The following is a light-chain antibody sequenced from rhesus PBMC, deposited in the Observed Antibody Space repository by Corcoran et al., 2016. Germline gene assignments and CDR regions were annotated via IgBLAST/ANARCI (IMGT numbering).Light chain of an antibody. CDR2: RAS. CDR1: QDITNC. Sequence: DIQLTQSPSSLSASVGDRVTISCRASQDITNCLAWYQQKPGKAPKLLIYRASDLETGVPSRLSGSGSGTDFTLTISSLQPEDFASYYCLQYSSSPWTFGQGTKVEIK. V-gene: IGKV1-69*01. J-gene: IGKJ1*01. CDR3: LQYSSSPWT.